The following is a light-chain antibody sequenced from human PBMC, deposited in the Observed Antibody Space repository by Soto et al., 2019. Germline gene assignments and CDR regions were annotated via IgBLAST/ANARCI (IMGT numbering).Light chain of an antibody. CDR3: QQHGTSPT. V-gene: IGKV3-20*01. CDR2: GAS. CDR1: QSLISRY. Sequence: EIVLTQSPGTLSLFPGERATLSCRASQSLISRYLAWYQQKPGQAPRLLIYGASSRATGIPDRFSGSGSGTDFTLTISRLEPEDFAMYSCQQHGTSPTFGQGTRLEIK. J-gene: IGKJ5*01.